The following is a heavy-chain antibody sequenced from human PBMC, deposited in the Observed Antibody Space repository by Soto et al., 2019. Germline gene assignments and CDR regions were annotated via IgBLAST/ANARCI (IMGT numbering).Heavy chain of an antibody. CDR3: ARGPIAVDF. CDR2: IWYDGINR. D-gene: IGHD6-19*01. V-gene: IGHV3-33*01. Sequence: QVQLVESGGGVVQPGRSLRLSCAASGFTFSSYGMLWVRQAPGKGLEWVAVIWYDGINRYYADSVKGRFTISRDNSKNTLYLQMNSLRAEDTAVYYCARGPIAVDFWGQGTLVTVSS. J-gene: IGHJ4*02. CDR1: GFTFSSYG.